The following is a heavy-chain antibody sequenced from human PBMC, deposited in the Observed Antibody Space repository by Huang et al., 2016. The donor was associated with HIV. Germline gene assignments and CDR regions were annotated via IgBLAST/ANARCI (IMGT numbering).Heavy chain of an antibody. D-gene: IGHD5-18*01. CDR2: ISWNSKSI. CDR3: AKDASSGYSSGHSGFKVYFFDF. Sequence: EVQLVESGGGLVQPGRSLRLSCAASGFPFDDYAFHWVRQAPGKGLEWVSGISWNSKSIDYADSVKGRFTISRDNAKNSLYLEMKSLRVEDTALYYCAKDASSGYSSGHSGFKVYFFDFWGQGTLVTVSS. J-gene: IGHJ4*02. CDR1: GFPFDDYA. V-gene: IGHV3-9*01.